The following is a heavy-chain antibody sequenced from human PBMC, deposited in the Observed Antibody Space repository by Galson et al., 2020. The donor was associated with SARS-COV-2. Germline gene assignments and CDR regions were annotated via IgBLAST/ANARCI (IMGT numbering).Heavy chain of an antibody. J-gene: IGHJ5*02. V-gene: IGHV1-2*02. Sequence: ASVKVSCKASGYTFTGYYMHWVRQAPGQGLKWMGWINSNTGGANYALKFQGRVTMTRDTSISTAYMELSDLKSDDTAVYYCARDYHGRFDPWGQGTLVTVSS. CDR3: ARDYHGRFDP. CDR2: INSNTGGA. D-gene: IGHD2-2*01. CDR1: GYTFTGYY.